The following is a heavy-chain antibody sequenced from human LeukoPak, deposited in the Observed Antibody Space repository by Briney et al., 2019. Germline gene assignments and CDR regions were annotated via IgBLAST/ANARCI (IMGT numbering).Heavy chain of an antibody. V-gene: IGHV3-30*18. CDR1: GFTFSSYG. J-gene: IGHJ4*02. Sequence: GRSLRLSCAASGFTFSSYGMHWVRQAPGKGLEWVAVISYDGSNKYYADSVKGRFTISRDNSKNTLYLQMNSLRAEDKAVYYCAKDRDYHDRRSYYYFDYWGQGTLVTVSS. CDR3: AKDRDYHDRRSYYYFDY. CDR2: ISYDGSNK. D-gene: IGHD3-22*01.